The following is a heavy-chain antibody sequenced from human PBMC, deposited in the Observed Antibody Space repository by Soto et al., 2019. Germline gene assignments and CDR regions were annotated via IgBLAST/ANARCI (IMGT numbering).Heavy chain of an antibody. CDR2: IYYRGST. CDR1: GGSISSSSYY. Sequence: QLQLQESGPGLVKPSETLSLTCTVSGGSISSSSYYWGWIRQPPGEGLEWIGSIYYRGSTYYHPSLNSRVTISVDTSKNQFSPKLSSVTAADTAMYYCARRQSSSWYGLWGQGTLVTVSS. V-gene: IGHV4-39*01. D-gene: IGHD6-13*01. CDR3: ARRQSSSWYGL. J-gene: IGHJ4*02.